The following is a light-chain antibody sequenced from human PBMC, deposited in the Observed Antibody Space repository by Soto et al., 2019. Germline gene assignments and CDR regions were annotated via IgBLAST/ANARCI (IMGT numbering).Light chain of an antibody. CDR3: QSYDSSTVV. CDR2: EDN. V-gene: IGLV6-57*04. Sequence: NFLLTQPHSGSESPGKTVTISCTRSSGSIASNYVQWYQQRPGSAPATVIYEDNQRPSGVPDRFAGSIASSSNSASLTISGLKTEDEADYYCQSYDSSTVVFGGGTKLTVL. CDR1: SGSIASNY. J-gene: IGLJ2*01.